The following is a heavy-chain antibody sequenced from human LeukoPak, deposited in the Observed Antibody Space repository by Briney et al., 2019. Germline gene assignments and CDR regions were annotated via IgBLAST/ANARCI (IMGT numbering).Heavy chain of an antibody. V-gene: IGHV3-53*01. J-gene: IGHJ4*02. CDR3: ASTDYYTSGSYYPLDY. D-gene: IGHD3-10*01. Sequence: GGSLRLSCAASGFTVSSNYMSWVRQAPGKGLEWVSVIYSGGSTYYADSVKGRFTISRDNSKNTLYLEMSSLRAEDTAVYYCASTDYYTSGSYYPLDYWGQGTLVTVSS. CDR1: GFTVSSNY. CDR2: IYSGGST.